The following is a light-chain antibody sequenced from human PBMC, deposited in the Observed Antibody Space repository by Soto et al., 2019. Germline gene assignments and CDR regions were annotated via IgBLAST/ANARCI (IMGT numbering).Light chain of an antibody. Sequence: EIVLTQSPGTLSLSPGERATLSCRASQSVSRSYLAWYQQKAGQAPRLLIYGASSRATGIPDRFNGSASGTDFTLTINSLQSEDFAVYYCQRYNNWPLTFGGGTKVDIK. CDR2: GAS. J-gene: IGKJ4*01. V-gene: IGKV3-20*01. CDR3: QRYNNWPLT. CDR1: QSVSRSY.